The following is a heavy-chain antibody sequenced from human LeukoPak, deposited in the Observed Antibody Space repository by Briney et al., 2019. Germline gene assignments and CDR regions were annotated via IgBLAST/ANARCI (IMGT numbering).Heavy chain of an antibody. J-gene: IGHJ4*02. CDR1: GFNFINYA. D-gene: IGHD5-12*01. V-gene: IGHV3-23*01. CDR2: ISGNGGST. Sequence: GGSLRLSCAASGFNFINYAMTWVRQAPGKGLEGVSGISGNGGSTYYADSVKGRFTISRDNSKNTLYLQMNSLRVEDTAVYYCAKGGGYDTRDYYCDSWGRGTLVTVSS. CDR3: AKGGGYDTRDYYCDS.